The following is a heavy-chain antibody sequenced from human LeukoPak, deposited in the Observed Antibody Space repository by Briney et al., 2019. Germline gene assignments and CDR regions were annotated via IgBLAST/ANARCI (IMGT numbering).Heavy chain of an antibody. J-gene: IGHJ4*02. D-gene: IGHD5-12*01. Sequence: SGGSLRLSCVASGFTFSSYEMNWVRQAPGKGPEWVSAISGSGGSTYYADSVKGRFTISRDNSKNTLYLQMNSLRAEDTAVYYCAKDGAVDIVATIWDYYFDYWGQGTLVTVSS. CDR3: AKDGAVDIVATIWDYYFDY. V-gene: IGHV3-23*01. CDR1: GFTFSSYE. CDR2: ISGSGGST.